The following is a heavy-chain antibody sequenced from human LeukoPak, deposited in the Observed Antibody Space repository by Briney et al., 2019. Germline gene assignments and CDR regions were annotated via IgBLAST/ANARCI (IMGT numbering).Heavy chain of an antibody. V-gene: IGHV1-69*17. Sequence: ASVKVSSKASGGTFSSYAISWVRQTPGQGLEWMGGIIRIFGIVNYAQKLQGRVTITPDKSTSTAYMEVSSLRSEDTAVYYCSIHRHREYYDILTGYYDLDYWGQGTLVTVSS. J-gene: IGHJ4*02. CDR2: IIRIFGIV. CDR3: SIHRHREYYDILTGYYDLDY. D-gene: IGHD3-9*01. CDR1: GGTFSSYA.